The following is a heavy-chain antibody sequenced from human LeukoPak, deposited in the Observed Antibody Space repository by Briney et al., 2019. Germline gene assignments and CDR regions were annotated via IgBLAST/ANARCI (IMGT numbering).Heavy chain of an antibody. D-gene: IGHD3-22*01. CDR1: GFTFSSYG. Sequence: GGSLRLSCAASGFTFSSYGMHWVRQAPGKGLEWVAVISYDGSNKYYADSVKGRFTISRDNSKNTLYLQMNSLRAEDTAVYYCANGYYDSSGYHADAFDIWGQGTMVTVSS. CDR2: ISYDGSNK. V-gene: IGHV3-30*18. CDR3: ANGYYDSSGYHADAFDI. J-gene: IGHJ3*02.